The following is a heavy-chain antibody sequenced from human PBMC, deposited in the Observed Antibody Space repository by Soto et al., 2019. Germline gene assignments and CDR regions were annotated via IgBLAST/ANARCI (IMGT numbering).Heavy chain of an antibody. J-gene: IGHJ5*02. V-gene: IGHV4-31*03. CDR1: GGSISSGGYY. Sequence: SETLSLTCTVSGGSISSGGYYWSWIRQHPRKGLEWIGYIFYSGSTYYNPSLKSRVTISVDTSKNQFSLKLSSVTAADTAVYYCARGKRQWLVSRYNWFDPWGQGTLVTVSS. CDR2: IFYSGST. D-gene: IGHD6-19*01. CDR3: ARGKRQWLVSRYNWFDP.